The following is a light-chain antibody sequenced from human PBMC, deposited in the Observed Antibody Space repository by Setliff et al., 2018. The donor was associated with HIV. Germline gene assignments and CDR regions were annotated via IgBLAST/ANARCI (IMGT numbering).Light chain of an antibody. CDR3: ASWDDSLSVVA. Sequence: SVLTQPPSASGTPGQRISISCSGGGSNIGSNYVYWYQQLPGTAPKLLIFSTNERPSGVPDRFSGTKSGASASLAISGLRSEDEADYYCASWDDSLSVVAFGGGTKVTV. CDR2: STN. V-gene: IGLV1-47*01. CDR1: GSNIGSNY. J-gene: IGLJ2*01.